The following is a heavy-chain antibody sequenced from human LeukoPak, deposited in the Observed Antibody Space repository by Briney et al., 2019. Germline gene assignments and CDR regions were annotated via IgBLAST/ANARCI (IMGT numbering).Heavy chain of an antibody. CDR2: IIPIFGTA. Sequence: GSSVKVSCKASGGTFSSYAISWVRQAPGQGLEWMGGIIPIFGTANYAQKFQDRVTITTDESTSTAYMELSSLRSEDTAVYYCARDHYSNSLGNLGYWGQGTLVTVSS. J-gene: IGHJ4*02. CDR1: GGTFSSYA. V-gene: IGHV1-69*05. CDR3: ARDHYSNSLGNLGY. D-gene: IGHD4-11*01.